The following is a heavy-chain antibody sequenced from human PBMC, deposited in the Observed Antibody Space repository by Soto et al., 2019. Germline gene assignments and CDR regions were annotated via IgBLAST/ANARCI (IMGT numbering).Heavy chain of an antibody. CDR2: ISSGGSFI. CDR3: ARGSRRTFDY. Sequence: EVQLVESGGGLVKPGGSLRLSCAASGFTFSDFTMNWVRQAPGKGLQWVSSISSGGSFISYADSVRGRFTISRDNAKNSLYLQVDGLRAVDRAVFFCARGSRRTFDYWGQGTLVTVSS. CDR1: GFTFSDFT. J-gene: IGHJ4*02. D-gene: IGHD1-26*01. V-gene: IGHV3-21*01.